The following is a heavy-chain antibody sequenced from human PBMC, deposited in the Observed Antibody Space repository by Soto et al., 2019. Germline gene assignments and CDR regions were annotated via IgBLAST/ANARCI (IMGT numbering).Heavy chain of an antibody. J-gene: IGHJ1*01. CDR2: IRQDGGEI. CDR1: GLTFSNYW. Sequence: EVQLVESGGGLVQPGGSLRLSCVDSGLTFSNYWMNWVRQAPGKGLEWVANIRQDGGEIYYVDSVKGRFTISRDNTKNSLYLQMNSLRAEDTAVYYCARGADYGAHFQRWVQGTLVTVSS. D-gene: IGHD4-17*01. V-gene: IGHV3-7*01. CDR3: ARGADYGAHFQR.